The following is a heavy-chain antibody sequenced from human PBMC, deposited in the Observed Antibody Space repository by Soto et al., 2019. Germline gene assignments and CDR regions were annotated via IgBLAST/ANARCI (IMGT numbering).Heavy chain of an antibody. V-gene: IGHV1-69*13. Sequence: SVKVSCKASGGTFSSYAISWVRQAPGQGLEWMGGIIPIFGTANYAQKFQGRVTITADESTSTAYMELSSLRSEDTAVYYCARDRPPTYYYDSSGFFDYWGQGTLVTVSS. J-gene: IGHJ4*02. CDR3: ARDRPPTYYYDSSGFFDY. D-gene: IGHD3-22*01. CDR2: IIPIFGTA. CDR1: GGTFSSYA.